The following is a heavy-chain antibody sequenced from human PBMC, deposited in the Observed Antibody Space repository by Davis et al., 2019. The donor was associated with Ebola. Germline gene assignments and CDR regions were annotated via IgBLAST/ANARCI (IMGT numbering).Heavy chain of an antibody. Sequence: ASVKVSCKASGYTFTGYNIHWMRQAPGQGLEWLGRVILKSGATNYAQKFQGRVTMTRDTSISTVYMKLSSLRYDDTADYYCARGEVTTVQGTYYAMDVWGKGTTVTVSS. V-gene: IGHV1-2*06. CDR2: VILKSGAT. CDR1: GYTFTGYN. J-gene: IGHJ6*04. D-gene: IGHD4-11*01. CDR3: ARGEVTTVQGTYYAMDV.